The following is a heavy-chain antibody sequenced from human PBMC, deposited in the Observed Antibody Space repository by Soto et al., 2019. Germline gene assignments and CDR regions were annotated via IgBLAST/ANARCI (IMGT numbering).Heavy chain of an antibody. CDR2: IIPIFGTA. V-gene: IGHV1-69*12. J-gene: IGHJ6*02. Sequence: QVQLVQSGAEVKKPGSSVKVSCKASGGTFSSYAISWVRQAPGQGLEWMGGIIPIFGTADYAQKFQGRVTITADDFTSTADLELSSLRSEDTAVYYCARHRGGTHYYDGMDVWGHGTTVTVSS. CDR3: ARHRGGTHYYDGMDV. CDR1: GGTFSSYA. D-gene: IGHD3-16*01.